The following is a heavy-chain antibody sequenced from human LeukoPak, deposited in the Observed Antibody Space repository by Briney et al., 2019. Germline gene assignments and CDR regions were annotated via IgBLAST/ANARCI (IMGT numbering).Heavy chain of an antibody. CDR2: LNPNSGNT. Sequence: ASVKVSCKASGYTFTSYDINWVRQATGQGLEWMGWLNPNSGNTGCARKFQGRVTMTRNTSISTAYMELSSLRSEDTAVYYCAREPRRFGDWGQGTLVTVSS. CDR3: AREPRRFGD. CDR1: GYTFTSYD. V-gene: IGHV1-8*01. J-gene: IGHJ4*02. D-gene: IGHD3-10*01.